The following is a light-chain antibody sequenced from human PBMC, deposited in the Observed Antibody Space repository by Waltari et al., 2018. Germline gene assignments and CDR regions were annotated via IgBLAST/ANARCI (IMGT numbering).Light chain of an antibody. Sequence: DIVMTQSPLSLPVTPGEPAPISCRSSQTLLSSNGYNYLDWYLQRPGQSPQLLIYLGSLRASGVPDRFSGSGSGTDFTLKISTVEAEDVGVYYCMQSLQSPFTFGPGTQVDIK. J-gene: IGKJ3*01. CDR2: LGS. CDR3: MQSLQSPFT. CDR1: QTLLSSNGYNY. V-gene: IGKV2-28*01.